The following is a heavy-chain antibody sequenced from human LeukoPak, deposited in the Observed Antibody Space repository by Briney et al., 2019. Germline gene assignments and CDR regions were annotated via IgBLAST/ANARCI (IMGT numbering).Heavy chain of an antibody. CDR3: ARVRQRGVVVVAASAFDI. Sequence: SETLSLTCTVSGGSISSSNFYWGWIRQPPGKGLEWIGSIYYSGSTYYNPSLKSRVSISVDTSKNQFSLKVSSVTAADTAVYYCARVRQRGVVVVAASAFDIWGQGTMVTVSS. V-gene: IGHV4-39*07. CDR2: IYYSGST. D-gene: IGHD2-15*01. CDR1: GGSISSSNFY. J-gene: IGHJ3*02.